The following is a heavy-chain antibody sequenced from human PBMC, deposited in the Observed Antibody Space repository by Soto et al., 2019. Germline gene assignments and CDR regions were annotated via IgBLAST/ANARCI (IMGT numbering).Heavy chain of an antibody. CDR3: ARERNLDYADISGFYYYYYGMDV. J-gene: IGHJ6*02. CDR2: VYHSGST. Sequence: QVQLQESGPGLVKPSQTLSLTCTVSGVSISTSGYYWSWIRQHPGKGLEWIGNVYHSGSTDYNPSLRSRVTISVDTSKNHFSLKLSSVTAADTAVYYCARERNLDYADISGFYYYYYGMDVWGQGTTVAVSS. CDR1: GVSISTSGYY. V-gene: IGHV4-31*03. D-gene: IGHD3-22*01.